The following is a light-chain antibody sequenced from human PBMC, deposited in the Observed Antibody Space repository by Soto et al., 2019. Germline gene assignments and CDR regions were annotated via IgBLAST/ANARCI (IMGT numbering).Light chain of an antibody. CDR3: QQTYDNPRT. CDR1: QNIDTY. Sequence: DIPMTQSPSSLSASVGDRITITCRTSQNIDTYLNWYQQNPGKAPKLLISAASRLQSGVPSRFSGSGSGTDFTLTITSLQAEDFATYYCQQTYDNPRTFGQGTKV. CDR2: AAS. J-gene: IGKJ1*01. V-gene: IGKV1-39*01.